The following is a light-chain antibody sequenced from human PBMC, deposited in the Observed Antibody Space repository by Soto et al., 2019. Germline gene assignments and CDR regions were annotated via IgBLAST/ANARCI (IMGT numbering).Light chain of an antibody. CDR2: YDS. Sequence: SSELTQPPSVSVAPGKTARITCGGNNIGSKSVHWYQQKPGQAPVLVIYYDSDRPSGIPERFSGSNSGNTATLTISRVEAGDEADYYCQVWDSSSDHPEVFGGGTEVTVL. CDR1: NIGSKS. V-gene: IGLV3-21*04. CDR3: QVWDSSSDHPEV. J-gene: IGLJ2*01.